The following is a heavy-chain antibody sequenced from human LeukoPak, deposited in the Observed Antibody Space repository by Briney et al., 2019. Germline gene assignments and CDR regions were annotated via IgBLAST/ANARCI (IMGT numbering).Heavy chain of an antibody. CDR1: GGSVSSNSYY. D-gene: IGHD5-12*01. V-gene: IGHV4-61*01. Sequence: SETLSLTCTVSGGSVSSNSYYWSWIRQPPGKGLEWIGYIYNTGSTNYNPSLKSRVTISVDTSYNQFSLKLSSVTAADTAVYYCARHPRRLRSADYWGQGTLVTVSS. CDR2: IYNTGST. CDR3: ARHPRRLRSADY. J-gene: IGHJ4*02.